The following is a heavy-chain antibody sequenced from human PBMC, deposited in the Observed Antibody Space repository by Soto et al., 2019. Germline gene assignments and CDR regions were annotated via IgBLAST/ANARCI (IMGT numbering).Heavy chain of an antibody. V-gene: IGHV3-23*01. CDR2: VSIGGST. CDR1: GFTFSSYA. Sequence: GSLRLSCAASGFTFSSYAMGWVRQGPGKGLEWVAVVSIGGSTHYADSVRGRFTISRDNSKNTLSLQMNSLTAEDTAVYFCAKRRGAGGHFDYWGQGALVTVSS. J-gene: IGHJ4*02. CDR3: AKRRGAGGHFDY. D-gene: IGHD2-15*01.